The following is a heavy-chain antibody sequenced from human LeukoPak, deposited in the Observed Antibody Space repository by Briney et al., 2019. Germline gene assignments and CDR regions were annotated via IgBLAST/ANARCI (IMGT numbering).Heavy chain of an antibody. CDR3: ARGLRLPLNWFDPWGVDP. J-gene: IGHJ5*02. Sequence: SETLSLTCTVSGGSISSGNYYWTWIRQPAGKGLELIGRIYTSGSTSYNPSLKSRVTISVDTSRNQFSLKLSSVTAADTAVYYCARGLRLPLNWFDPWGVDPWGQGTLVTVSS. V-gene: IGHV4-61*02. CDR2: IYTSGST. D-gene: IGHD2-8*02. CDR1: GGSISSGNYY.